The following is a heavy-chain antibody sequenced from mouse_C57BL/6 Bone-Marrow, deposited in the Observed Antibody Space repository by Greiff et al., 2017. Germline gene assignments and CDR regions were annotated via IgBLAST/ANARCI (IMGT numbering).Heavy chain of an antibody. CDR1: GYTFTSYW. J-gene: IGHJ4*01. Sequence: QVQLQQPGAELVMPGASVKLSCKASGYTFTSYWMHWVKPRPGQGLEWIGMIHPNSGSTNYNEKFKSKATLTVDKSSSTAYMQLSSLTSEDSAVYYCARIYYGNYYAMDYWGQGTSVTVSS. V-gene: IGHV1-64*01. CDR2: IHPNSGST. D-gene: IGHD2-1*01. CDR3: ARIYYGNYYAMDY.